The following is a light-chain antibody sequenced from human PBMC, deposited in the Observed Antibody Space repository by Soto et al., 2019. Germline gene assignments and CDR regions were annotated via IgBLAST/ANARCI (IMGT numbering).Light chain of an antibody. V-gene: IGLV2-14*01. J-gene: IGLJ1*01. CDR3: ISYTSGDTYV. CDR1: SSDVGAYKY. Sequence: QSALTQPASVSGSPGQSITISCTGTSSDVGAYKYVSWYQQHPGKAPKLMIYDVSSRPSGVSNRFSGSKSGNTASLIISGLQAEDGADYYCISYTSGDTYVFGTGTKVTAL. CDR2: DVS.